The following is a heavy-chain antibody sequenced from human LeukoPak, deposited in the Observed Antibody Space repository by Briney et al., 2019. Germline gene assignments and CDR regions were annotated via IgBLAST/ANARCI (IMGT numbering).Heavy chain of an antibody. CDR3: ARADERTRGAVDI. CDR1: GVTFSSYR. Sequence: PGGSLRLSCAASGVTFSSYRMNWVRHAPGKGLEWVSSISSSRSYIYHAESVKGRFTISRDNAKNSLYLQMHSRRAEDTAVYYCARADERTRGAVDIWGEGTMVTVSS. V-gene: IGHV3-21*01. J-gene: IGHJ3*02. D-gene: IGHD1-7*01. CDR2: ISSSRSYI.